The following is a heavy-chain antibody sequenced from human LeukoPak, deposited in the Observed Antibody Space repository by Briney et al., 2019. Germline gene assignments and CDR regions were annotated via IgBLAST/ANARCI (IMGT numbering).Heavy chain of an antibody. CDR1: GFTFSSYA. V-gene: IGHV3-23*01. CDR2: ISGSGVNT. Sequence: GGSLRLSCAASGFTFSSYAMSWVRQAPGKGLAWVSAISGSGVNTFYADSVKGRFTISRDNSKNTLYLQMSSLRAEDTAVYCCAKDLRYYDNSGYPDAFDIWGQGTMVTVSS. CDR3: AKDLRYYDNSGYPDAFDI. D-gene: IGHD3-22*01. J-gene: IGHJ3*02.